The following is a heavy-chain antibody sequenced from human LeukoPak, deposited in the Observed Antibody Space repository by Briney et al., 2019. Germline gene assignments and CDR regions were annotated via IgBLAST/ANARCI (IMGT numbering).Heavy chain of an antibody. V-gene: IGHV3-13*01. Sequence: HPGGSLRLSCAASGFTFSSYDMHWVRQATGKGLEWVSAIGTAGDTYYPGSVKGRFTISRENAKNSLYLQMNSLRAGDTAVYYCARVDCSGGSCYFDYWGQGTLVTVSS. CDR2: IGTAGDT. D-gene: IGHD2-15*01. J-gene: IGHJ4*02. CDR1: GFTFSSYD. CDR3: ARVDCSGGSCYFDY.